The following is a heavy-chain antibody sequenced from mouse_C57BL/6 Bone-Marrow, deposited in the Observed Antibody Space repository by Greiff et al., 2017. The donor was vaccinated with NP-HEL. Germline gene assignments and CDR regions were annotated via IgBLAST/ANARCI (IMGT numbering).Heavy chain of an antibody. CDR3: ARGTAQAKDY. D-gene: IGHD3-2*02. CDR1: GYTFTSYD. J-gene: IGHJ2*01. V-gene: IGHV1-85*01. Sequence: VQLQQSGPELVKPGASVKLSCKASGYTFTSYDINWVKQRPGQGREWIGWIYPRDGSTKYNEKFKGKATLTVYTSSSTAYMELHSLTSEVSAVYFCARGTAQAKDYWGQGTTLTVSS. CDR2: IYPRDGST.